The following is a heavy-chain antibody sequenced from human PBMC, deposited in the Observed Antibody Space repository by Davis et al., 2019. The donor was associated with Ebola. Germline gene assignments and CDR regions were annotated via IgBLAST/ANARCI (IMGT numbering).Heavy chain of an antibody. Sequence: GESLKISCEGSGFTFSDYYMSWIRQAPGKGLEWISYISVSGITTYYVDSVMGRFTISRDNAKNSVYLQMNNLRGEDTAVYYCARGGFNEYSGYVRDWGQGAQITVSS. CDR1: GFTFSDYY. D-gene: IGHD5-12*01. J-gene: IGHJ4*02. CDR3: ARGGFNEYSGYVRD. CDR2: ISVSGITT. V-gene: IGHV3-11*01.